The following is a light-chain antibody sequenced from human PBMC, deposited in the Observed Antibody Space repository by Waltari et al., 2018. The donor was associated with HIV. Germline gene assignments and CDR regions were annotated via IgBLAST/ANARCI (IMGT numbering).Light chain of an antibody. CDR3: QAWDNDYVV. J-gene: IGLJ2*01. Sequence: FEMSQPPSVSVSPGQTARITSSANMSEKPEVFWYHQKSGQAPVLVIYQNDRRPSWIAGRFSGSKSGTTATLTISGTQTTDEGDFYCQAWDNDYVVFGGGTKLTVL. CDR2: QND. V-gene: IGLV3-1*01. CDR1: MSEKPE.